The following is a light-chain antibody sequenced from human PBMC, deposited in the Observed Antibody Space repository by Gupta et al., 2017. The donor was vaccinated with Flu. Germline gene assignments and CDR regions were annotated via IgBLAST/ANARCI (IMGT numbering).Light chain of an antibody. Sequence: IPVSQPPSSLCASVGDRVTITCRASQDISKSLAWFRQRPGRAPEPLISAASGLHRGVPTKFAGSGSGTDFTLTISSLQPEDFATYYCQQYYSYPFTFGPGTKVEI. V-gene: IGKV1-16*02. CDR3: QQYYSYPFT. CDR2: AAS. J-gene: IGKJ3*01. CDR1: QDISKS.